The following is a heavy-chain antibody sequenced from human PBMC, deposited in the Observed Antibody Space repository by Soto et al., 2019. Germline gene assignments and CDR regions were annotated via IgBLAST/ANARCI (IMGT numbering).Heavy chain of an antibody. CDR1: GFTFSSYW. J-gene: IGHJ4*02. D-gene: IGHD1-7*01. CDR3: EREPNWNYRVAN. Sequence: GGSLRLSCAASGFTFSSYWMHWVRQAPGKGLVWVSRINSDGSSTSYADSVKGRFTISRDNAKNTLYLQMNSLRAEDTAVYYCEREPNWNYRVANWGRETLFTVSS. CDR2: INSDGSST. V-gene: IGHV3-74*01.